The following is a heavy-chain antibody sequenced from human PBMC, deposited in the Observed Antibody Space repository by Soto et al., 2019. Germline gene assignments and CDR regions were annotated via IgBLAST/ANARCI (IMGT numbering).Heavy chain of an antibody. CDR3: ARVRYSGYDIIDY. Sequence: GASVRVSCKAAGYTVTSYYMQWVRQAPGQGLEWMGIINPSGGSTSYAQKFQGRVTMTRDTSTSTVYMELSSLRSEDTAVYYCARVRYSGYDIIDYWGQGTLVTVSS. V-gene: IGHV1-46*01. D-gene: IGHD5-12*01. CDR1: GYTVTSYY. CDR2: INPSGGST. J-gene: IGHJ4*02.